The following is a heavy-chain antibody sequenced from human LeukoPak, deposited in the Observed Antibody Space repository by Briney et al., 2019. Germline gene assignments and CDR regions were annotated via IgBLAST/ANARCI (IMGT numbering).Heavy chain of an antibody. CDR1: GYTFTNYY. D-gene: IGHD3-10*01. CDR3: ARSVFPYYSGSGSPYNVDVRQNSYFDF. CDR2: INPSVGTT. V-gene: IGHV1-46*01. Sequence: ASVKVSCKASGYTFTNYYTHWVRQAPGQGLEWMGTINPSVGTTRSAKGRASLTRDTSTSTVYMALSTLRSEDTAVYYCARSVFPYYSGSGSPYNVDVRQNSYFDFWGQGTLVTVSS. J-gene: IGHJ4*02.